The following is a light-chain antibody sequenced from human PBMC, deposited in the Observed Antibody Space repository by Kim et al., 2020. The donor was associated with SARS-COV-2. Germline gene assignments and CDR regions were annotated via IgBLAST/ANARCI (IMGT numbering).Light chain of an antibody. Sequence: VCPGDRATLSCRASQSVSSKIAWYQAKPGQAPRLLIYGASARATGIPTRFSGSGSGTEFTHTISSPQSEDIAVYYCQQYNIWPQTFGQGNKVDSK. CDR3: QQYNIWPQT. J-gene: IGKJ1*01. CDR2: GAS. V-gene: IGKV3-15*01. CDR1: QSVSSK.